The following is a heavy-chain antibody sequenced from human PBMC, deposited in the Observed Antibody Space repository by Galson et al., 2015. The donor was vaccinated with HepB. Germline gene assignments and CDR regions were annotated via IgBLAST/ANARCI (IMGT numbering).Heavy chain of an antibody. CDR2: IYSGGST. CDR3: ARVGCSGGSCYFDY. CDR1: GFTVSSNY. V-gene: IGHV3-53*01. Sequence: SLRLSCAASGFTVSSNYMSWVRQAPGKGLEWVSVIYSGGSTYYADSVEGRFTISRDNSKNTLYLQMNSLRAEDAAVYYCARVGCSGGSCYFDYWGQGTLVTVSS. J-gene: IGHJ4*02. D-gene: IGHD2-15*01.